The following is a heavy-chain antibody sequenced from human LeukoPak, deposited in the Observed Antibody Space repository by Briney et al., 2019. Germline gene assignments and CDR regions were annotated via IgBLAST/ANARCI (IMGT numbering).Heavy chain of an antibody. D-gene: IGHD3-10*01. CDR3: ARVTMVRGVPYYFDY. J-gene: IGHJ4*02. V-gene: IGHV3-30*02. CDR1: GFTFSSYG. Sequence: GGSLRLSCAASGFTFSSYGMHWVRQAPGKGLEWVAFIRYDGSDKYYADSVKGRFTISRDNSKNTLSLQMNSLRAEDTAVYYCARVTMVRGVPYYFDYWGQGTLVTVSS. CDR2: IRYDGSDK.